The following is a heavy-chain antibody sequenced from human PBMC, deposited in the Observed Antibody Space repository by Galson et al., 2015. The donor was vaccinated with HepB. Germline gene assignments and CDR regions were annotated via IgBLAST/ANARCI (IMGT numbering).Heavy chain of an antibody. Sequence: SLRLSCAASGFTFSSYDLYWVRQAPCKGLEWVAAISYDGSKTYADSVKGRFTISRDNSKSTLYLHMNSLRFEDTSMYYCARVRINNLDYWGQGTLVTVSS. CDR3: ARVRINNLDY. D-gene: IGHD1/OR15-1a*01. CDR2: ISYDGSK. J-gene: IGHJ4*02. CDR1: GFTFSSYD. V-gene: IGHV3-30-3*01.